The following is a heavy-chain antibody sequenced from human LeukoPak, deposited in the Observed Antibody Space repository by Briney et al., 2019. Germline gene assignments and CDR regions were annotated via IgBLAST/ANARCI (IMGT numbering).Heavy chain of an antibody. CDR3: AKAMVSSRRKEGSTIDY. CDR1: GFTFSSYG. CDR2: IRYDGSNK. V-gene: IGHV3-30*02. J-gene: IGHJ4*02. D-gene: IGHD5/OR15-5a*01. Sequence: GGALRLSCAASGFTFSSYGMYWVRQAPGKGLEWVAFIRYDGSNKYYADSVKGRFTISRDNSKNTLYLQMNSLRAEDTAVYYCAKAMVSSRRKEGSTIDYWGQGTLVTVSS.